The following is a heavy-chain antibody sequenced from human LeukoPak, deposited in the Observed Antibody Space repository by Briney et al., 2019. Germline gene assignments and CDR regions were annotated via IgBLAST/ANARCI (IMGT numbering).Heavy chain of an antibody. J-gene: IGHJ4*02. CDR2: INAYNGNT. CDR3: ARDAGKLSRSH. CDR1: GYTFTSYG. Sequence: ASVKVSCKASGYTFTSYGISWVRQAPGQGLEWIGWINAYNGNTNYGRKLQGRVTMTTDTSTSTAYMELRSLRSDDTAVYYCARDAGKLSRSHWGQGTLVTVSP. V-gene: IGHV1-18*01. D-gene: IGHD1-14*01.